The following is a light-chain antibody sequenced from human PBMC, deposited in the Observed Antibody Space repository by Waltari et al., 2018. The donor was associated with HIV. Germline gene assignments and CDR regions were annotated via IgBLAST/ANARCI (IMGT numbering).Light chain of an antibody. CDR2: GAS. J-gene: IGKJ4*01. V-gene: IGKV3-15*01. CDR1: QSVSSN. Sequence: EIVMTQSAATLSVSPGESATLSCRASQSVSSNLAWYQQKPGRAPRLLIYGASTRATGIPARFSGSGSGTEFTLTISSLQSEDFAVYYCQQYNNWPLTFGGGTKVEIK. CDR3: QQYNNWPLT.